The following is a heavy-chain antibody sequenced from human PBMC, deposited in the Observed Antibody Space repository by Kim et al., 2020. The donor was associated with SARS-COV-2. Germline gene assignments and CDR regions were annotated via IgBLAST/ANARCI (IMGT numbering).Heavy chain of an antibody. CDR2: ISYDGSDK. CDR1: GFTFSSYA. CDR3: ARWGPGPNRAGFDF. J-gene: IGHJ4*02. V-gene: IGHV3-30*04. D-gene: IGHD7-27*01. Sequence: GGSLRLSCAASGFTFSSYAMHLVRQAPGKGLEWVALISYDGSDKYYADSVRGRFTISRDNSKDTVYLQMNNLRAEATAVYYCARWGPGPNRAGFDFWGQG.